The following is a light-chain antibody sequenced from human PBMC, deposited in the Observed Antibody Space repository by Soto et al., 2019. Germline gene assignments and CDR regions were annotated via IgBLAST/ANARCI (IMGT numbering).Light chain of an antibody. CDR1: QGISSY. CDR2: AAS. CDR3: QRYDSNPFT. J-gene: IGKJ5*01. V-gene: IGKV1-8*01. Sequence: AIRMTQSPSSFSASTGDRVTITCRASQGISSYLAWYQQKPGKAPKLLIYAASTLRSGVPSRFSGSGSGTDFALTVTSLQPEDAATYYCQRYDSNPFTFGQGTRLEIK.